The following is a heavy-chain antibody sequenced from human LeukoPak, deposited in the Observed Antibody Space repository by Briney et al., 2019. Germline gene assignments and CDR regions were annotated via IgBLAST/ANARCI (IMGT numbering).Heavy chain of an antibody. CDR3: ARDPRYCSGGSCYGHPIDY. CDR2: ISRSSSYT. V-gene: IGHV3-11*06. J-gene: IGHJ4*02. Sequence: PGGSLRLSGAASGFTGSDYYMSWIRQAPGKGLEWVSYISRSSSYTNYADSVKGRFTISRDNAKNSLYLQMNSLRAEDTAVYYCARDPRYCSGGSCYGHPIDYWGQGTLVTVSS. D-gene: IGHD2-15*01. CDR1: GFTGSDYY.